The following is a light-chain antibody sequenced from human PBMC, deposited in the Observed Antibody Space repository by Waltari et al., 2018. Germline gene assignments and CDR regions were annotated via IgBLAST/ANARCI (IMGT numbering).Light chain of an antibody. CDR1: QTVSTF. CDR3: QQRKDWPPIT. J-gene: IGKJ5*01. V-gene: IGKV3-11*01. Sequence: EIVLTQSPATLSLSPGERATLSCRASQTVSTFLAWYQQKPGQAPRLLIYEASNRAAGIPARFSGSGSGTEFTLTISSLEPEDSAVYYCQQRKDWPPITFGQGTRLEI. CDR2: EAS.